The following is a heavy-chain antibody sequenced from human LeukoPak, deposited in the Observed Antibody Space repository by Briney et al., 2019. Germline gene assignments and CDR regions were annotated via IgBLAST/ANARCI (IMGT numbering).Heavy chain of an antibody. CDR3: ASRARSGYYYGMDV. CDR2: ISSSGSTI. V-gene: IGHV3-11*01. D-gene: IGHD3-10*01. Sequence: GGSLRLSCAASGFTFSDYYMSWIRQAPGKGLEWVSYISSSGSTIYYADSVKGRFTISRDNAKNSLYLQMNSLRAEDTAVYYCASRARSGYYYGMDVWGQGTTVTVSS. J-gene: IGHJ6*02. CDR1: GFTFSDYY.